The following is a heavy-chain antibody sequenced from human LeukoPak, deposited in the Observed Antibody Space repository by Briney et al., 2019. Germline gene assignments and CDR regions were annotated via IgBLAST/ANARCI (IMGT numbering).Heavy chain of an antibody. CDR2: MYSSGDT. CDR3: ARASGYEHIDF. CDR1: GGSISGHY. J-gene: IGHJ1*01. Sequence: SETLSLTCSVSGGSISGHYCSWIQQSPGKGLEWIGCMYSSGDTKYNPSLKSRLTISVDTSNNQFSLRLTSVTAADTAVYYCARASGYEHIDFWGQGTLVTVSS. D-gene: IGHD6-25*01. V-gene: IGHV4-59*11.